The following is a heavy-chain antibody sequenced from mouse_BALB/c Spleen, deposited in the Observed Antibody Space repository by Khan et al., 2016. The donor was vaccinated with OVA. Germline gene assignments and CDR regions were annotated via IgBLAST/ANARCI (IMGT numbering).Heavy chain of an antibody. CDR1: GDSITSGY. V-gene: IGHV3-8*02. J-gene: IGHJ3*01. CDR2: MIYSGNT. D-gene: IGHD2-12*01. Sequence: EVQLQESGPSLVKPSQTLSLTCSVTGDSITSGYWSWIRKFPGNKLEYMGYMIYSGNTYYTPSLKSRISITRHTSNNQYYLQLNSVTTEDTATYYCARSTYRYAFAYWGQGTLVTVSA. CDR3: ARSTYRYAFAY.